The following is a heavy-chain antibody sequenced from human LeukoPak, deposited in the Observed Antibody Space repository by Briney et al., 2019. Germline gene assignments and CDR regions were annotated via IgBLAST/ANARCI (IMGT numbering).Heavy chain of an antibody. CDR1: GGSFSGYY. J-gene: IGHJ6*02. CDR3: ARARSSSSSYYYYYGMDV. D-gene: IGHD6-6*01. V-gene: IGHV4-34*01. Sequence: SETLSLTCAVYGGSFSGYYWSRIRQPPGKGLEWIGEINHSGSTNYNPSLKSRVTISVDTSKNQFSLKLSSVTAADTAVYYCARARSSSSSYYYYYGMDVWGQGTTVTVSS. CDR2: INHSGST.